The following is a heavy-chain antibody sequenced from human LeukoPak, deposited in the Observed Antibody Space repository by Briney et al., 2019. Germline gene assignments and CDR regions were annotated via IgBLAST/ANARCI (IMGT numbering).Heavy chain of an antibody. D-gene: IGHD3-10*01. CDR3: ARHSLSGSGKRGYYYYYYGMDV. Sequence: PSETLSLTCTVSGGSLSSYYRSWIRPPPGKGLAWMGYIYYSGCTNYNPPLKRRVTIPVDTSKNQLFLKLTSVTAADTAVYYCARHSLSGSGKRGYYYYYYGMDVWGQGTTVTVSS. CDR1: GGSLSSYY. CDR2: IYYSGCT. J-gene: IGHJ6*02. V-gene: IGHV4-59*08.